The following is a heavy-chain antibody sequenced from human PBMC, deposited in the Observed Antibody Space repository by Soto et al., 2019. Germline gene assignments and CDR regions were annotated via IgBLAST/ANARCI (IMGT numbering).Heavy chain of an antibody. D-gene: IGHD2-21*01. V-gene: IGHV4-30-2*01. J-gene: IGHJ5*02. CDR2: IYHSGST. Sequence: QLQLQESGSGLVKPSQTLSLTCAVSGGSISSGGYSWSWIQQPPGKGLEWIGYIYHSGSTYYNPSLKSRVTISVDRSKNQFSLKLSSVTAADTAVYYYARIPSPWGQGTLVTVSS. CDR1: GGSISSGGYS. CDR3: ARIPSP.